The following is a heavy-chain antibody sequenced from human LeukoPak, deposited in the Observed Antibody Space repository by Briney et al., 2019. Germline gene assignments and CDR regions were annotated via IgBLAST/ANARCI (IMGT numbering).Heavy chain of an antibody. CDR2: INAGNGNT. CDR1: GYTFTSYA. D-gene: IGHD1/OR15-1a*01. Sequence: ASVKVSCKASGYTFTSYAMHWVRQAPGQRLEWMGWINAGNGNTKYSQKFQGRVTITRDTSASTAYMELSSLRSEDTAVYYCAREGTVPPYYYYGMDAWGQGTTVTVSS. V-gene: IGHV1-3*01. J-gene: IGHJ6*02. CDR3: AREGTVPPYYYYGMDA.